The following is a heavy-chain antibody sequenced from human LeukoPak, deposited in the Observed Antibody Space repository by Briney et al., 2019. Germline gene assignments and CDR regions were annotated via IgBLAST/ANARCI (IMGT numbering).Heavy chain of an antibody. J-gene: IGHJ4*02. CDR3: ARGRGVLLRFGESFDY. CDR1: GYAFTSYD. D-gene: IGHD3-10*01. CDR2: MNPNSGNT. Sequence: ASVKVSCKASGYAFTSYDINWVRQATGQGLEWMGWMNPNSGNTGYAQKFQGRVTMTRNTSISTAYMELSSLRSEDTAVYYCARGRGVLLRFGESFDYWGQGTLVTVSS. V-gene: IGHV1-8*01.